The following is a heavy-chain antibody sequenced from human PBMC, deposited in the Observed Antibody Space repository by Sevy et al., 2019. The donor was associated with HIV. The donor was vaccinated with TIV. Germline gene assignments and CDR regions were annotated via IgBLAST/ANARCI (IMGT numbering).Heavy chain of an antibody. CDR2: MNPNSGNK. D-gene: IGHD3-3*01. Sequence: ASVKVSCKASGYTFTSYDINWVRQATGQGLEWMGWMNPNSGNKGYAQTFQGRVTMTRNTSISTAYMELSSLRSEDTAVYYCARGGKATNFGVVRAVSERYNWFDPWGQGTLVTVSS. V-gene: IGHV1-8*01. J-gene: IGHJ5*02. CDR3: ARGGKATNFGVVRAVSERYNWFDP. CDR1: GYTFTSYD.